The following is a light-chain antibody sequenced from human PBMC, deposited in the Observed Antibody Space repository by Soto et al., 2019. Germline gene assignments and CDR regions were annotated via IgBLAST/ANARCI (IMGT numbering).Light chain of an antibody. CDR1: QSINIW. CDR2: DAS. J-gene: IGKJ1*01. CDR3: QQYNSYRT. Sequence: DIQMTQSPSTLSASVGDRVTITCRARQSINIWLAWYQQRPVKAPKLLIYDASILESGVPSRFSGSGSGTEFTLTISSLQPDDFATYYCQQYNSYRTFGQGTKVE. V-gene: IGKV1-5*01.